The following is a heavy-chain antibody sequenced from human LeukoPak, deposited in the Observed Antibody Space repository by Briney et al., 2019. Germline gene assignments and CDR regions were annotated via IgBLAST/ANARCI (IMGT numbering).Heavy chain of an antibody. CDR2: INQDGSEK. Sequence: PGGSLRLSCAASGFTCSSYWMSWVRQAPEKGLEWVANINQDGSEKYYVDSVKGRFTISRDTAKNSLYLQMNSLRAEDTAVYFCARKYCSSTTCYRWIDHWGQGTLVTVSS. J-gene: IGHJ4*02. CDR3: ARKYCSSTTCYRWIDH. D-gene: IGHD2/OR15-2a*01. CDR1: GFTCSSYW. V-gene: IGHV3-7*01.